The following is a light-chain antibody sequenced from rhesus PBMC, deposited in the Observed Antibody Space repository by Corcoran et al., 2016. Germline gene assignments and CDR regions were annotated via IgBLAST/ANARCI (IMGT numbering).Light chain of an antibody. CDR1: ENVNNY. J-gene: IGKJ2*01. CDR3: QHSDGTPYS. V-gene: IGKV1-74*01. Sequence: DIQMTQSPSSLSASVGDRVTITCRASENVNNYLHWYQQKPGKSHKLLIYAASTLQSGVPSKFSGSGSGTDYTFTISSLQPEDVATYYCQHSDGTPYSFGQGTKVEIK. CDR2: AAS.